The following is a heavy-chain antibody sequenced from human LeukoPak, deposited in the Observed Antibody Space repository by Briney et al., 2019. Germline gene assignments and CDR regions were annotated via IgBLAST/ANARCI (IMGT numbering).Heavy chain of an antibody. CDR1: GGSFSGYY. D-gene: IGHD6-19*01. CDR3: ARGGYTSGWPDYHYSMDV. Sequence: PSETLSLTCAVYGGSFSGYYWSWIRQPAGKGLEWIGRMYTSESTNYNPSLKSRVTMSVDTSKNQFSLTLRSVIAADTAVYFCARGGYTSGWPDYHYSMDVWGKGTTVTISS. V-gene: IGHV4-59*10. J-gene: IGHJ6*03. CDR2: MYTSEST.